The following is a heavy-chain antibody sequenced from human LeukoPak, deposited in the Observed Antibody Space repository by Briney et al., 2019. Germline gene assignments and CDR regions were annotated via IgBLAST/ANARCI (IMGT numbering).Heavy chain of an antibody. Sequence: ASVTVSFKASGYTFTVNYMHWVRQAPGQGLEWMGRINPNSGGTNYAQKFQGRVTMTRDTSISTAYMELSRLRSDDTAVYYCATMVRGVMGNWFDPWGQGTLVTVSS. CDR1: GYTFTVNY. CDR3: ATMVRGVMGNWFDP. J-gene: IGHJ5*02. V-gene: IGHV1-2*06. CDR2: INPNSGGT. D-gene: IGHD3-10*01.